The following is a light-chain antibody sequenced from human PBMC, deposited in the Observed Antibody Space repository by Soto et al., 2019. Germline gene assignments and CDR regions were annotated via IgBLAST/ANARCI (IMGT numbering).Light chain of an antibody. Sequence: EIVMTQSTATLSVSPGDRVTLSCRASQSVSSTLAWYQQKPGQAPRLLIYGASTRATDIPARFTGSGSGTEFTLTIGSLQSEDFAVYYCQQYIKLWTFGQGTKVDIK. CDR3: QQYIKLWT. CDR2: GAS. CDR1: QSVSST. J-gene: IGKJ1*01. V-gene: IGKV3-15*01.